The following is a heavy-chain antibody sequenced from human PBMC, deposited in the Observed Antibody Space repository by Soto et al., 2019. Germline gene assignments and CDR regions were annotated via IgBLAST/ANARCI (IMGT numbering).Heavy chain of an antibody. J-gene: IGHJ4*02. CDR2: ISSDGGNK. D-gene: IGHD1-26*01. CDR1: GFTFSTYG. CDR3: AKDLFAGGSSISAH. Sequence: QVQLVESGGGVVQPGRSLRLSCAASGFTFSTYGMHWVRQAPGKGLEWVALISSDGGNKYYGDSVKGRFTISRDNPKNTLYLQMNSRRVEDTAVYYCAKDLFAGGSSISAHWGQGTLVTVSS. V-gene: IGHV3-30*18.